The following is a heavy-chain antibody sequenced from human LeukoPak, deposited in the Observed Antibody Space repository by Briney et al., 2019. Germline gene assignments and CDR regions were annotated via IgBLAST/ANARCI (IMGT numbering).Heavy chain of an antibody. CDR3: TRSGLTGMRQYARPDYYYYGMDV. Sequence: SETLSPTCTVSGGSFSGYLWSWLRQSPGKGLEWIGEINYNGERVNYNPFLKSRVTISVDTSRSQFSLRLSSVTAADTAVYYCTRSGLTGMRQYARPDYYYYGMDVWGQGTAVTVSS. CDR1: GGSFSGYL. D-gene: IGHD2-2*01. CDR2: INYNGERV. V-gene: IGHV4-34*01. J-gene: IGHJ6*02.